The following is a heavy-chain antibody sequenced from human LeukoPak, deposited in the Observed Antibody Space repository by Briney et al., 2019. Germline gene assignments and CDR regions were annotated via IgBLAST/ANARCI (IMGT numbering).Heavy chain of an antibody. D-gene: IGHD7-27*01. CDR1: GFPFSSFA. CDR3: AKGKQGTYDY. V-gene: IGHV3-23*01. CDR2: ITGSGDGT. J-gene: IGHJ4*02. Sequence: GGSLRLSCAASGFPFSSFAMTWVRQAPGKGLEWVSSITGSGDGTYFADSVKGRFTLSRNNSKNTLYLQMNSLRAEDTAIYYCAKGKQGTYDYWGQGTLVTVSS.